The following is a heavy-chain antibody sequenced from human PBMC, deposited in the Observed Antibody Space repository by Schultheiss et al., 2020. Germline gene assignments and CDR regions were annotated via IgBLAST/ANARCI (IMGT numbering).Heavy chain of an antibody. CDR2: ISWNSGST. V-gene: IGHV3-9*01. CDR1: GFIFEDYA. D-gene: IGHD5-12*01. J-gene: IGHJ4*02. CDR3: AKVVATIDY. Sequence: GGSLRLSCVGSGFIFEDYAMHWVRQTPGKGLEWVSGISWNSGSTDYGDSVKGRFTISRDNARNSLYLQMNSLRAEDTAVYYCAKVVATIDYWGQGTLVTVYS.